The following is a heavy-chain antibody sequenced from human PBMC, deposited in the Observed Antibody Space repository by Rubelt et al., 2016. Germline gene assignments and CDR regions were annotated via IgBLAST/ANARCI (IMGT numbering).Heavy chain of an antibody. J-gene: IGHJ4*02. Sequence: SGSTYYNPSLKSRVTISVDTSKNQFSLKLSSVTAADTAVYYCASGGTQWVFDYWGQGTLVTVSS. CDR3: ASGGTQWVFDY. CDR2: SGST. V-gene: IGHV4-39*07. D-gene: IGHD1-1*01.